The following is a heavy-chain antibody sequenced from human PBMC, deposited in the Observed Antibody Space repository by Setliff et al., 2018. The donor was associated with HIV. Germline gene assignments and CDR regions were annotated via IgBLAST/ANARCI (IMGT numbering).Heavy chain of an antibody. J-gene: IGHJ3*02. CDR1: GFTFRHYS. Sequence: GGSLRLSCAASGFTFRHYSMNWVRQAPGKGLEWFSSITNNSDTLYAASVKGRFLISRDNAKNSLYLQMNSLRAEDTALYYCAKGNYYGSGSYYYDAFDIWGQGTMVTVSS. CDR3: AKGNYYGSGSYYYDAFDI. CDR2: ITNNSDT. V-gene: IGHV3-21*04. D-gene: IGHD3-10*01.